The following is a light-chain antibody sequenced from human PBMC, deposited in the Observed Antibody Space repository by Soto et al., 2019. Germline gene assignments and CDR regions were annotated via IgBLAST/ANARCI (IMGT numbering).Light chain of an antibody. J-gene: IGKJ2*01. Sequence: ENVLTQSPVTLSLSPGERATLSCRASQSVTSNKVAWFQQKPGQAPRLLIRAASSRATGIPDRFSGSGSATDFTLTISSLEPEDFAVYYCQQDGSTPPYTFGQGTKLEIK. CDR3: QQDGSTPPYT. CDR1: QSVTSNK. V-gene: IGKV3-20*01. CDR2: AAS.